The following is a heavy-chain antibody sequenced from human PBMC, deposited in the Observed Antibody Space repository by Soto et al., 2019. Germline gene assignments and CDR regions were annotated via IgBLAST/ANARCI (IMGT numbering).Heavy chain of an antibody. J-gene: IGHJ4*02. Sequence: QLQLQESGSGLVKPSQTLSLTCAVSGGSISSGGYSWSWIRQPPGKGLEWIGYIYHSGSTYYNPSLKCRVTISVDRSKNQFSLKLSSVTAADTAVYYCAGGYCSGGSCYYFDYWGQGTLVTVSS. CDR1: GGSISSGGYS. V-gene: IGHV4-30-2*01. D-gene: IGHD2-15*01. CDR3: AGGYCSGGSCYYFDY. CDR2: IYHSGST.